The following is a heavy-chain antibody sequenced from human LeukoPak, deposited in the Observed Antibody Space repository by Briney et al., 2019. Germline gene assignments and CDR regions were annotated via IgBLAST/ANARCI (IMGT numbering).Heavy chain of an antibody. D-gene: IGHD3-3*01. Sequence: ASVKVSCKASGYTFTSYGISWVRQAPGQGLEWMGWISAYNGTTNYAQKLQGRVTMTTDTSTSTAYMELRSLRSDGTAVYYCARPYYDFWSGYYHFDYWGQGTLVTVPS. J-gene: IGHJ4*02. CDR3: ARPYYDFWSGYYHFDY. CDR2: ISAYNGTT. V-gene: IGHV1-18*01. CDR1: GYTFTSYG.